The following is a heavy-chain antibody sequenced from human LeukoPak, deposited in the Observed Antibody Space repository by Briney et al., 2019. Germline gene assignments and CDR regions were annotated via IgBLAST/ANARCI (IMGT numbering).Heavy chain of an antibody. Sequence: GGSLRLSCAASGFTFSSYSMNWVRQAPGKGLEWVSSISSSSSYIYYADSVKGRFTISRDNAKNSLYLQMNSLRAEDTAVYYCARDGDGYNVFDYWDQGTLVTVSS. CDR2: ISSSSSYI. J-gene: IGHJ4*02. CDR3: ARDGDGYNVFDY. V-gene: IGHV3-21*01. D-gene: IGHD5-24*01. CDR1: GFTFSSYS.